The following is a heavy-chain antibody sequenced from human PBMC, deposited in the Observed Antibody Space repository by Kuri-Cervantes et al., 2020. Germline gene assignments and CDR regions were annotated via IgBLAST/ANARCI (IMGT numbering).Heavy chain of an antibody. CDR2: INPNSGGT. J-gene: IGHJ4*02. CDR1: GGTFSSYA. CDR3: AAQGGARLVFDY. V-gene: IGHV1-2*02. Sequence: ASVKVSCKASGGTFSSYAISWVRQAPGQGLEWMGWINPNSGGTKYAQKFQDRVTMTRDTSISTAYMELSRLRSDDTAVYYCAAQGGARLVFDYWGQGTLVTVSS. D-gene: IGHD6-6*01.